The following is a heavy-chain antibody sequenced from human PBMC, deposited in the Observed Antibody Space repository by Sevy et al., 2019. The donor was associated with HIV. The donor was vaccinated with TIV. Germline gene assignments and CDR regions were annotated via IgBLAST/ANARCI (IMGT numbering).Heavy chain of an antibody. J-gene: IGHJ4*02. D-gene: IGHD5-18*01. CDR1: GLTFSSDS. CDR3: ARDVDTPFVRSFDS. Sequence: GSLRLSCVVSGLTFSSDSMNWVRQAPGKGLEWLAYISSSSRTIYDADSMEGRFTISRDNDKKSVFLQMNNLRDEDSATYYCARDVDTPFVRSFDSWGQGTLVTVSS. V-gene: IGHV3-48*02. CDR2: ISSSSRTI.